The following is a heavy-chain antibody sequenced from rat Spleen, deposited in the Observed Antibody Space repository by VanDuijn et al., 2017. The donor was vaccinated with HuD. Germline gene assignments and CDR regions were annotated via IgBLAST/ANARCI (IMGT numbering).Heavy chain of an antibody. CDR3: TRQDTSGYSNWFTY. CDR1: GFTFSNFD. Sequence: EVQLVESGGALVQPGRSLKLSCAASGFTFSNFDMAWVRQAPTKGLEWVASISPSGVTYYRDSVKGRFTVSRENAKSTLHLLMDSLRSEDTATDYCTRQDTSGYSNWFTYWGQGTLVTVSS. J-gene: IGHJ3*01. V-gene: IGHV5-25*01. CDR2: ISPSGVT. D-gene: IGHD4-3*01.